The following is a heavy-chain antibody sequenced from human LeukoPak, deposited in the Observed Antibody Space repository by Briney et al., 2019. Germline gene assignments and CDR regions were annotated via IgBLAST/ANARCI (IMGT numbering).Heavy chain of an antibody. V-gene: IGHV4-38-2*02. J-gene: IGHJ5*02. D-gene: IGHD3-10*01. CDR3: ARHQRSGSGPPGWFDP. CDR2: IYHSGST. Sequence: PSETLSLTCTVSGYSISSSYYWGWIRQPPGKGLEWIGSIYHSGSTYSNPSLKSRVTISVDTSKNQFSLKLSSVTAADTAVYYCARHQRSGSGPPGWFDPWGQGTLVTVSS. CDR1: GYSISSSYY.